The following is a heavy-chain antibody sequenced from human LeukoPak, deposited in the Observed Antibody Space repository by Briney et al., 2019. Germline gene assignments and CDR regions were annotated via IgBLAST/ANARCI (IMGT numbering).Heavy chain of an antibody. CDR1: GFTFSTYW. CDR3: TRSPSLGGNYWGFDY. V-gene: IGHV3-74*01. Sequence: PGGSLRLSCAASGFTFSTYWMHWVRQAPGKGLVWVSRLSPDGSSSIYADSVKGRFTVSRDNAKNTLYLQMNSLRAGDTAVHYCTRSPSLGGNYWGFDYWGQGTLVTVSS. CDR2: LSPDGSSS. D-gene: IGHD1-26*01. J-gene: IGHJ4*02.